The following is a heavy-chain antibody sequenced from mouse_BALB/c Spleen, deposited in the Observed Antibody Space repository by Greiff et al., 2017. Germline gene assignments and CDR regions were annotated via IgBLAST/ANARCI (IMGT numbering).Heavy chain of an antibody. CDR2: IDPSNSET. V-gene: IGHV1S127*01. J-gene: IGHJ1*01. CDR3: DTSCYRYDEGWYFDV. Sequence: QVQLQQSGPELVRPGASVKMSCKASGYTFTSYWMHWVKQRPGQGLEWIGMIDPSNSETRLNQKFKDKATLNVDKSSNTAYIQLSSLTSEDSAVYYCDTSCYRYDEGWYFDVWGAGTTVTVSS. CDR1: GYTFTSYW. D-gene: IGHD2-14*01.